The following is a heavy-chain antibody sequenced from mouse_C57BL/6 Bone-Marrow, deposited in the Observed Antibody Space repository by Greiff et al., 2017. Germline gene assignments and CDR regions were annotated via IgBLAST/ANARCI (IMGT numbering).Heavy chain of an antibody. V-gene: IGHV5-4*01. CDR1: GFTFSSYA. J-gene: IGHJ4*01. CDR3: ATTVVANYYAMDY. Sequence: EVQGVESGGGLVKPGGSLKLSCAASGFTFSSYAMSWVRQTPEKRLEWVATISDGGSYTYYPDNVKGRFTISRDNAKNNLYLQMSHLKSEDTAMYYCATTVVANYYAMDYWGQGTSVTVSS. CDR2: ISDGGSYT. D-gene: IGHD1-1*01.